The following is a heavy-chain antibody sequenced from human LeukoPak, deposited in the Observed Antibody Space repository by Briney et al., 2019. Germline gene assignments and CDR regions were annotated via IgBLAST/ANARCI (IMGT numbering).Heavy chain of an antibody. CDR1: GFTFSDYY. Sequence: GGSLRLSCAASGFTFSDYYMSWIRQAPGKGLEWVSYISSSSTYTNYADSVKGRFTISRDNAKNSLYLQMNSLGAEDTAVYYCARDGLYSSSWYAFDIWGQGTMVTVSS. CDR3: ARDGLYSSSWYAFDI. J-gene: IGHJ3*02. CDR2: ISSSSTYT. D-gene: IGHD6-13*01. V-gene: IGHV3-11*05.